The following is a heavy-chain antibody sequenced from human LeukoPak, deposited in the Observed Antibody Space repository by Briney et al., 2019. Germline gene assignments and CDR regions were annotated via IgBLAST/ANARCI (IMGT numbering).Heavy chain of an antibody. V-gene: IGHV5-51*01. D-gene: IGHD3-3*01. CDR1: GYTFTNYW. J-gene: IGHJ5*02. Sequence: GESLKISCKASGYTFTNYWIGWVRQRPGKGLEWVGLIYPDDSDTRYSPSFQGQVTLSADKSINTAYLQWDSLKASDTAVYYCARQNRDDFWGVSLNCFDPWGQGTLVIVSS. CDR2: IYPDDSDT. CDR3: ARQNRDDFWGVSLNCFDP.